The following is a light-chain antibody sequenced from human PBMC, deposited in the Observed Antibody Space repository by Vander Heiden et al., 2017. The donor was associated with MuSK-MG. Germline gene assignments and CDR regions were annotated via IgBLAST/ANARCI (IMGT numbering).Light chain of an antibody. CDR3: CSYAGSSTWV. V-gene: IGLV2-23*01. J-gene: IGLJ3*02. Sequence: QSALTQPASVSGSPGQSITISCTGPSSDVGSYNFVSWYPQHPGKAPKLVIYEGRKRPSGISNRFSGSESGNTASLTISWLQAEDEADYYCCSYAGSSTWVFGGGTTLTVL. CDR2: EGR. CDR1: SSDVGSYNF.